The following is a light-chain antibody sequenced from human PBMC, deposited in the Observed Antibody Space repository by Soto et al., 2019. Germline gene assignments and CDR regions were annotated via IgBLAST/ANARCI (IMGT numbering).Light chain of an antibody. CDR3: QQYYSYPA. CDR1: QGISSF. Sequence: DLQLTRSPSFLSASAGDRVTITCRASQGISSFLAWYQQKPGKAPKLLIYAASTLQSGVPSRFSGSGSGTDFTLTISCLQSEDFATYYCQQYYSYPAFGQGTRLEI. CDR2: AAS. J-gene: IGKJ5*01. V-gene: IGKV1-9*01.